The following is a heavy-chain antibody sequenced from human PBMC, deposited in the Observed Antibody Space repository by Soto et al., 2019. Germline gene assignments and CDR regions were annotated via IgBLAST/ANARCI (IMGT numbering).Heavy chain of an antibody. Sequence: SSETLSLTCAVSGGSISSGGYSWSWIRQPPGKGLEWIGYIYHSGSTYYNPSLKSRVTISVDRPKNQFSLKLSSVTAADTAVYYCARSVDPWGQGTLVTVSS. CDR3: ARSVDP. CDR1: GGSISSGGYS. J-gene: IGHJ5*02. CDR2: IYHSGST. V-gene: IGHV4-30-2*01.